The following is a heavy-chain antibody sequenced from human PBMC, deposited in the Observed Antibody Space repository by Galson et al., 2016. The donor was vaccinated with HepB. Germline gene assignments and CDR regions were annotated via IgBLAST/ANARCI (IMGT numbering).Heavy chain of an antibody. V-gene: IGHV1-8*01. CDR2: MNPNSGYT. J-gene: IGHJ3*02. CDR1: GYTFTSYD. Sequence: SVKVSCKASGYTFTSYDINWVRQATGQGLEWMGWMNPNSGYTDYAQKFQGRITMTRTTSISTAYLELGSLRSEETALYYCATVAAAGTGAFDIWGQGTVVIVSS. D-gene: IGHD6-13*01. CDR3: ATVAAAGTGAFDI.